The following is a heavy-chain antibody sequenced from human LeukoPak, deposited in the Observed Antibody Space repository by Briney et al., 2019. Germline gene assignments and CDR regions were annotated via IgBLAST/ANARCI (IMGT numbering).Heavy chain of an antibody. D-gene: IGHD1-1*01. V-gene: IGHV4-59*01. Sequence: SETLSLTCTVSGGSIGSYYWSWIRQPPGKGLEWTGYIYYSGSTNYNPSLKSRVTISVDTSKNQFSLKLSSVTAADTAVYYCARQLERRYYFDYWGQGTLVTVSS. CDR1: GGSIGSYY. CDR2: IYYSGST. J-gene: IGHJ4*02. CDR3: ARQLERRYYFDY.